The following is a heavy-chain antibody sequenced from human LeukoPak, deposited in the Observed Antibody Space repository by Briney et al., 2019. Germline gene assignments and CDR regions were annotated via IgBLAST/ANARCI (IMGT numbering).Heavy chain of an antibody. V-gene: IGHV1-24*01. J-gene: IGHJ1*01. Sequence: ASVKVSCKVSGYTLTELSIHWVRQAPGKGLEWMGGLDPEDGETLYAQKFQGRVTMTEDTPTDTAYMELSSLRSEDTAVYYCATGRLVGTIPAEYFHRWGQGTLVTVSS. CDR2: LDPEDGET. D-gene: IGHD1-26*01. CDR3: ATGRLVGTIPAEYFHR. CDR1: GYTLTELS.